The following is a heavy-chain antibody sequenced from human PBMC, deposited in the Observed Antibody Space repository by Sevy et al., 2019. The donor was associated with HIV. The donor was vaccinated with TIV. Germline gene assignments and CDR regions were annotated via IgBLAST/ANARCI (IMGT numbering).Heavy chain of an antibody. Sequence: GGSLRLSCVTSGFTFRTSGMHWVRQSPGKGLEWVAVISYDEAHKNYADSVKGRFSISKDNSKNTLYLQMSSWRTEDTAVYDCAKDYSAGITMVRGAYRARGDYFDYWGEGTQVTVSS. J-gene: IGHJ4*02. CDR2: ISYDEAHK. V-gene: IGHV3-30*18. CDR1: GFTFRTSG. D-gene: IGHD3-10*01. CDR3: AKDYSAGITMVRGAYRARGDYFDY.